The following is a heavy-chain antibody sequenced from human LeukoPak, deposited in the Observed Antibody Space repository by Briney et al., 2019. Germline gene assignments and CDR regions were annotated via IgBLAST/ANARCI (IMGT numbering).Heavy chain of an antibody. V-gene: IGHV3-23*01. CDR3: AKRSED. Sequence: GSLRLSCAASGFTFSSYAMTWVRQPPGKGLEWVSTISGGGGSTNYTDSVKGRFTISRDNSKNTLYLQMNSLRAEDTAVYYCAKRSEDWGQGTLVTVSS. CDR1: GFTFSSYA. CDR2: ISGGGGST. J-gene: IGHJ4*02.